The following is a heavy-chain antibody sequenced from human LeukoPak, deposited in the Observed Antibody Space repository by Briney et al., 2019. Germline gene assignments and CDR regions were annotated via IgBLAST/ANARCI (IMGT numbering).Heavy chain of an antibody. CDR2: ISWNSGSI. Sequence: PGGSLRLSCAASGFTFDDYAMHWVRHAPGKGLEWVSGISWNSGSIGYADSVKGRFTISRDNAKNSLYLQMNSLRAEDTALYYCAKDMEDGSGSYPFDYWGQGTLVTVSS. J-gene: IGHJ4*02. D-gene: IGHD3-10*01. CDR3: AKDMEDGSGSYPFDY. CDR1: GFTFDDYA. V-gene: IGHV3-9*01.